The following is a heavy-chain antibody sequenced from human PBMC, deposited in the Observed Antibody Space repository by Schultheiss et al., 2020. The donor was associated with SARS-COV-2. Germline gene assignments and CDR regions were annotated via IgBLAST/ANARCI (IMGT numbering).Heavy chain of an antibody. CDR1: GYTFTSYY. D-gene: IGHD6-19*01. V-gene: IGHV1-46*01. CDR2: INPSGGST. Sequence: GESLKISCKASGYTFTSYYMHWVRQAPGQGLEWMGIINPSGGSTSYAQKFQGRVTMTRDTSTSTVYMELSSLRSEDTAVYYCARAGAVAGIWIDYWGQGTLVTVSS. CDR3: ARAGAVAGIWIDY. J-gene: IGHJ4*02.